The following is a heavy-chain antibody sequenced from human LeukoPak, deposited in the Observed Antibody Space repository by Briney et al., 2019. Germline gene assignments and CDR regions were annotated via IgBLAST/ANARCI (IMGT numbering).Heavy chain of an antibody. CDR3: AKSRAVVPAAINY. CDR1: GFIFSSYA. D-gene: IGHD2-2*01. CDR2: ISGSGDST. Sequence: GGSLRLSCAASGFIFSSYAMSWVRLAPGKGLEWVSAISGSGDSTYYADSVKGRFTISRDNSKNTLYLQMNSLRAEDTAVYYCAKSRAVVPAAINYWGQGTLVTVSS. V-gene: IGHV3-23*01. J-gene: IGHJ4*02.